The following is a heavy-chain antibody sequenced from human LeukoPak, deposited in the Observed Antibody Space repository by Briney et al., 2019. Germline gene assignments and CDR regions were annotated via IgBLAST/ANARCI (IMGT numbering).Heavy chain of an antibody. Sequence: PSETLSLTCTVSGGSISSHYWSWIRQPPGKGLEWIGYIYYSGSTNYNPSLKSRVTISVDTSKNQFSLKLSSVTAADTAVYYCARHSDYYDSSGLDYWGQGTLVTVSS. CDR2: IYYSGST. CDR3: ARHSDYYDSSGLDY. V-gene: IGHV4-59*08. D-gene: IGHD3-22*01. CDR1: GGSISSHY. J-gene: IGHJ4*02.